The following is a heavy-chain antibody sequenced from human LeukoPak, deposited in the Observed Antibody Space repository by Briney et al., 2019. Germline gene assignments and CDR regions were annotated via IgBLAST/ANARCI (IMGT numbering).Heavy chain of an antibody. D-gene: IGHD1-26*01. CDR2: IYYSGST. CDR1: GGSISSYY. V-gene: IGHV4-59*01. CDR3: ARDGVVGATMEYNWFDP. Sequence: SETLSLTCTVSGGSISSYYWSWIRQPPGKGLEWIGDIYYSGSTNYNPSLKSRVTISVDTSKNQFSLKLSSVTAADTAVYYCARDGVVGATMEYNWFDPWGQGTLATVSS. J-gene: IGHJ5*02.